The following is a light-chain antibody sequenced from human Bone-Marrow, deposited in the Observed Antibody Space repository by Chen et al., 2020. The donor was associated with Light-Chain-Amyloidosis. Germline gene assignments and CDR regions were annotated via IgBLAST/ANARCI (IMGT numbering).Light chain of an antibody. J-gene: IGLJ2*01. CDR3: GTWDSSLGAGV. CDR2: DNS. V-gene: IGLV1-51*01. Sequence: QSVLTQPPSVSAAPGQKVTISFSGTSSNIGNNFVSWYQQFPGTAPKLLIYDNSNRPSGIPDRFSGSKSGTSATLGIAGLQTGDEAEYYCGTWDSSLGAGVFGGGTKVTVL. CDR1: SSNIGNNF.